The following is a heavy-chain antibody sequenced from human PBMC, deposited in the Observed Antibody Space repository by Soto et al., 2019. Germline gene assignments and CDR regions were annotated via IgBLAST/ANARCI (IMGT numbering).Heavy chain of an antibody. D-gene: IGHD1-1*01. CDR1: GFTFSIYP. J-gene: IGHJ5*02. CDR2: ISNDGSTK. CDR3: ARCWGTGDGSILGYNWLDP. Sequence: QVYLVESGGGAGQPGRSLRLSCAASGFTFSIYPIHWVRQAPGKGLEWVAVISNDGSTKYYAESVRGRFIISRDNSKNMLYLQMNSLRAADTALYYCARCWGTGDGSILGYNWLDPWGQGTLVTVSS. V-gene: IGHV3-30-3*01.